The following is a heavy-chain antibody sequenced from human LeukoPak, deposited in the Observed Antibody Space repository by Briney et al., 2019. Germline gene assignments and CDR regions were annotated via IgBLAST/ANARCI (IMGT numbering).Heavy chain of an antibody. CDR3: ARDKIVGATHFDY. CDR1: GFTFSTYS. V-gene: IGHV3-21*01. CDR2: ISSSSSYI. D-gene: IGHD1-26*01. Sequence: PGGSRRLSCAASGFTFSTYSMNWVRQAPGKGLEWVSSISSSSSYISYADSVKGRFTISRDNAKNSLYLQMNSLRAEDTAVYYCARDKIVGATHFDYWGQGTLVTVSS. J-gene: IGHJ4*02.